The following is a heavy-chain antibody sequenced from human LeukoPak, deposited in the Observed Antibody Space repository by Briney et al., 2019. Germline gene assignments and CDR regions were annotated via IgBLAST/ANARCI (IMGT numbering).Heavy chain of an antibody. D-gene: IGHD3-3*01. Sequence: SGPTLVNPTQTLTLTCTFSGFSLTTSGVGVGWIRQSPEKALEWLGIIYWNDDKRYSPSLKTRLTITKDTSKNQVVLTMTNMDPVDTATYYCAHSKRASIYGVVYFDYWGQGTLVTVSS. J-gene: IGHJ4*02. V-gene: IGHV2-5*01. CDR1: GFSLTTSGVG. CDR2: IYWNDDK. CDR3: AHSKRASIYGVVYFDY.